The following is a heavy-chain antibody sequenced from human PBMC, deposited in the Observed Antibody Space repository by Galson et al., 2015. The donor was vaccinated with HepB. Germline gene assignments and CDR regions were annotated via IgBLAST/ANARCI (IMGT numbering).Heavy chain of an antibody. CDR1: GFTFSSYG. Sequence: SLRLSCAASGFTFSSYGMHWVRQAPGKGLEWVAVISYDGSNKYYADSVKGRFTISRDNSKNTLYLQMNSLRAEDTAVYYCARALSYYGSRKTSVGPFDYWGQGTLVTVSS. CDR3: ARALSYYGSRKTSVGPFDY. D-gene: IGHD3-10*01. J-gene: IGHJ4*02. CDR2: ISYDGSNK. V-gene: IGHV3-30*03.